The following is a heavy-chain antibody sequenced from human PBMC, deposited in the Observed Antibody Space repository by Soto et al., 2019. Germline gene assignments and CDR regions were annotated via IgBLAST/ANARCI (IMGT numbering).Heavy chain of an antibody. J-gene: IGHJ4*02. Sequence: PGGSLRLSCAASGFTFSSYAMSWVRQAPGKGLEWVSAISGSGGSTYYADSVKGRFTISRDNSKNTLYLQMNSLRAEDTAVYYCAKESDFWSGYYRSVGYFDYWGQGTLVTVSS. CDR1: GFTFSSYA. CDR2: ISGSGGST. V-gene: IGHV3-23*01. CDR3: AKESDFWSGYYRSVGYFDY. D-gene: IGHD3-3*01.